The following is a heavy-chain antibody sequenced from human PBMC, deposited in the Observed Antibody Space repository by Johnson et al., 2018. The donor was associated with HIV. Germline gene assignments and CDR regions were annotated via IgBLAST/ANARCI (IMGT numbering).Heavy chain of an antibody. CDR2: IQMASDPGPS. CDR1: GFTFSHAW. D-gene: IGHD3-16*01. V-gene: IGHV3-15*01. CDR3: KRGVSSEGGSI. Sequence: VLLVESGGGWVKPGGSLRLSCVASGFTFSHAWMSWVRQAPGKGLEWVGRIQMASDPGPSDYSAPLSGRSTISRDDSKNTRYLQMDSLKIDDTAMYYCKRGVSSEGGSIWGQGTMVIVSS. J-gene: IGHJ3*02.